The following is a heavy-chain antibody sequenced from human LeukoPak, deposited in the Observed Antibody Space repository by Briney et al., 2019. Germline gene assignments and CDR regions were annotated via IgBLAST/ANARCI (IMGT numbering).Heavy chain of an antibody. CDR3: AREGFPPRISDFWSGLGPYYYYGMDV. Sequence: ASVKVSCKASGYTFTSYYMHWVRQAPGQGLEWMGIINPSGGSTSYAQKFQGRVTMTRDTSTSTVYMELSSLRSEDTAVYYCAREGFPPRISDFWSGLGPYYYYGMDVWGQGTTVTVSS. J-gene: IGHJ6*02. CDR2: INPSGGST. CDR1: GYTFTSYY. V-gene: IGHV1-46*01. D-gene: IGHD3-3*01.